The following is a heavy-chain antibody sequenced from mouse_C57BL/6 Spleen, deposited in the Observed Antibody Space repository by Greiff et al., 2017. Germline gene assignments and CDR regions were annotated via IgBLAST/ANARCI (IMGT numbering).Heavy chain of an antibody. D-gene: IGHD1-1*01. CDR1: GSTFSSYA. CDR2: ISDGGSYT. CDR3: ARTITTVDAMDY. J-gene: IGHJ4*01. V-gene: IGHV5-4*03. Sequence: EVRVEESGGGLVKPGGSLKLSCAASGSTFSSYAMSWVRQTPEKRLEWVAIISDGGSYTYYPDNVKGRFTISRDNAKNNLYLQMSRLKSEDTAMYYCARTITTVDAMDYWGQGTSVTVSS.